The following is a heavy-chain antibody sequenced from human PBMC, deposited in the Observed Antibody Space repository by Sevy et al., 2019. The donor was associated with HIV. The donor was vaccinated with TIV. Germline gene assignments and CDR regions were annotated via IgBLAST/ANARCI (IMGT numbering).Heavy chain of an antibody. CDR3: AKGERYYDSSGYYRPPEYFQH. J-gene: IGHJ1*01. CDR2: ISGSGGST. Sequence: GGSLRLSCAASGFTFSSYAMSWVRQAPGKGLEWVSAISGSGGSTYYADSVKGRFTISRDNSKNTLYPQMNSLRAEDTAVYYCAKGERYYDSSGYYRPPEYFQHWGQGTLVTVSS. D-gene: IGHD3-22*01. CDR1: GFTFSSYA. V-gene: IGHV3-23*01.